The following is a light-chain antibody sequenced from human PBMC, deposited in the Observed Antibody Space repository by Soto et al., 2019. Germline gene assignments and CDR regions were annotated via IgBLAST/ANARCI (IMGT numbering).Light chain of an antibody. J-gene: IGLJ1*01. CDR1: NIGSKN. Sequence: SYELTQPLSVSVALGQTARITCGGNNIGSKNVHWYQQKPGQAPVLVMYRDSNRPSGIPERFSGSNSGNTATLTISRAQAGVEAAYSCQVWHTSTSSYVFGPGTKLTAL. CDR3: QVWHTSTSSYV. V-gene: IGLV3-9*01. CDR2: RDS.